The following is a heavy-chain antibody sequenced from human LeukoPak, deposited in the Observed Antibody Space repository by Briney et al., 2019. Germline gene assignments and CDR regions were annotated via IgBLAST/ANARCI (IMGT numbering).Heavy chain of an antibody. V-gene: IGHV3-21*04. D-gene: IGHD1-26*01. Sequence: GGSLRLSCAASGFTFSSYSLNWVRQAPGKGLEWVSSISSSSSYIYYADSVKGRFTISRDNAKNSLYLQMNSLRAEDTAVYYCAGGGSYYAIDSWGQGTLVTVSS. CDR3: AGGGSYYAIDS. J-gene: IGHJ4*02. CDR2: ISSSSSYI. CDR1: GFTFSSYS.